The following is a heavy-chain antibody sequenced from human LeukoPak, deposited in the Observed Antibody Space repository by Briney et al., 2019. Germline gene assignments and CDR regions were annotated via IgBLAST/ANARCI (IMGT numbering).Heavy chain of an antibody. V-gene: IGHV1-69*05. J-gene: IGHJ4*02. D-gene: IGHD3-9*01. CDR1: GGTFSSYA. CDR2: IIPIFGTA. CDR3: ARVLRYFDWSHRGVYYFDY. Sequence: GASVKVSCKASGGTFSSYAISWVRQAPGQGLEWMGGIIPIFGTANYAQKFQGRVTMTRNTSISTAYMELSSLRSEDTAVYYCARVLRYFDWSHRGVYYFDYWGQGTLVTVSS.